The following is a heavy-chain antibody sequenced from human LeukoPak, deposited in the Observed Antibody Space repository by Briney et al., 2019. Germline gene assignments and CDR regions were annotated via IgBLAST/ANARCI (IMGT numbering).Heavy chain of an antibody. CDR1: GGSFSGYY. D-gene: IGHD3-3*01. J-gene: IGHJ5*02. V-gene: IGHV4-34*01. CDR2: INHSGSN. CDR3: ARGGTYNDFWSGYYQYNWFDP. Sequence: PSEILSLTCAVYGGSFSGYYWSWIRQPPGKGLEWIGEINHSGSNNYNPSLKSRVTISVDTSKNQFSLKLSSVTAADTAVHYCARGGTYNDFWSGYYQYNWFDPWGQGTLVTVSS.